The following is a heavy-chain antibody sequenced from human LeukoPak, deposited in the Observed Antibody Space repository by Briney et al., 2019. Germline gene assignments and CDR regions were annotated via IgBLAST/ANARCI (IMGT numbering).Heavy chain of an antibody. CDR3: AREGHYVDFDY. Sequence: GGSLRLSCAASGFIFGRYAMSWVRQAPGKGLEWVSYISGSGAGIDYADSVKGRFTISRDNSKNTLYLQVNSLRAEDTAVYYCAREGHYVDFDYWGQGTLVTVSS. J-gene: IGHJ4*02. CDR1: GFIFGRYA. D-gene: IGHD3-10*02. CDR2: ISGSGAGI. V-gene: IGHV3-23*01.